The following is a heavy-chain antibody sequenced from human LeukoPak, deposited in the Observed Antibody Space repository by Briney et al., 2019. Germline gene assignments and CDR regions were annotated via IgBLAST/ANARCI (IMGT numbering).Heavy chain of an antibody. J-gene: IGHJ4*02. CDR1: GYTFTTHD. Sequence: GASVTVSCKASGYTFTTHDINWVRQATGQGLEWLGWMSPNSGDTGYAQKFQGRVTMTSDSSISTAYMELGSLRSEDTAIYYCVRTPPNWGFDYWGQGTLVTVSS. CDR2: MSPNSGDT. CDR3: VRTPPNWGFDY. V-gene: IGHV1-8*01. D-gene: IGHD7-27*01.